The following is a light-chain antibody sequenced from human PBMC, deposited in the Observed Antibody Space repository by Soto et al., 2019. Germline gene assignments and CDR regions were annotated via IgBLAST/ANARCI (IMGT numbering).Light chain of an antibody. CDR3: QQYGSSPRFT. V-gene: IGKV3-11*01. CDR2: DAS. Sequence: EIVLTQSPATLSLSPGERATLSCRASQSVSIDLAWYQQKPGQAPRLLIYDASNRATGIAARFSGGGSGTDFTLTISSPEPEDFAVYYCQQYGSSPRFTFGPGTKVDIK. J-gene: IGKJ3*01. CDR1: QSVSID.